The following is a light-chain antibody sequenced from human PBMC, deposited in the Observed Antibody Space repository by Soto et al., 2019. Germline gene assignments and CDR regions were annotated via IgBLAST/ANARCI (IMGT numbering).Light chain of an antibody. J-gene: IGLJ1*01. CDR1: SSDVGRYNY. Sequence: QSALTQPASVSGSPGQSITISCTGTSSDVGRYNYVSWYQQHPAKAPKLMIFEVSNRPSGVSNRFSGSKSGNTASLTISGLQAEDEAEYYCSSYTGSSTYVFGTGTKLTVL. V-gene: IGLV2-14*01. CDR2: EVS. CDR3: SSYTGSSTYV.